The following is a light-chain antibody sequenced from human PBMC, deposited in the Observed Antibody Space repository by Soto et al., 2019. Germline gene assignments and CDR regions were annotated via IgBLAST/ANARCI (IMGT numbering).Light chain of an antibody. J-gene: IGKJ4*01. Sequence: IQLTQSPSSLYASVGDRVNIHCRASQGISNYVGWYRGKPCKAPKVMIYAASTLQTGVPSRFIGGGSGTDFNLTITRLQTEDCATYDCQQLNVYPSTFGEGTKVDIK. CDR1: QGISNY. CDR3: QQLNVYPST. CDR2: AAS. V-gene: IGKV1-9*01.